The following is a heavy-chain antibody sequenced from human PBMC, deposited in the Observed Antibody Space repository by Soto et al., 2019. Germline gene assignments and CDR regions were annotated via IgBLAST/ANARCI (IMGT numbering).Heavy chain of an antibody. D-gene: IGHD4-4*01. J-gene: IGHJ4*02. CDR3: ARGGYSNYDLDY. V-gene: IGHV3-74*01. CDR2: INSDGSST. CDR1: GFIFSGYW. Sequence: EVQLEESGGGLVQPGGSLRLSCAASGFIFSGYWMHWVRQAPGKGLVWVSRINSDGSSTSNADSVKGRFTIFGDNAKNTLYLQMNSLRAEDTAVYYCARGGYSNYDLDYWGQGTLVTVSS.